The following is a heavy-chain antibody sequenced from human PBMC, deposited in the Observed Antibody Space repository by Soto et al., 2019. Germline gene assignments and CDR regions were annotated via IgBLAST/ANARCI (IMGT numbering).Heavy chain of an antibody. CDR1: GFTSSSFV. V-gene: IGHV3-30*18. J-gene: IGHJ3*02. Sequence: QVQLVESGGGVVQPGRSLRLSCAASGFTSSSFVIHRVRQAPGKGLEWLAVISSDGKNQYYADSVKGRFTISRDNSKNTLYLQVNSLRAEDTAVYFCAKERGVLDAFDIWGQGAMVTVSS. D-gene: IGHD3-10*01. CDR3: AKERGVLDAFDI. CDR2: ISSDGKNQ.